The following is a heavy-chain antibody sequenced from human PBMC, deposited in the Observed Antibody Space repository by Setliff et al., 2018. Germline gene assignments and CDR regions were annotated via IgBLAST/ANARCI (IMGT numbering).Heavy chain of an antibody. CDR3: ARPGRGSGRLPYY. CDR1: GYTFTSYG. D-gene: IGHD3-10*01. CDR2: ISGHNGDT. V-gene: IGHV1-18*01. J-gene: IGHJ4*02. Sequence: ASVKVSCKASGYTFTSYGISWVRQAPGQGLEWMGWISGHNGDTKLAQNFQGRVTVTTDTFTNTGYMELRSLRSDDTAVYYCARPGRGSGRLPYYWGQGTLVTV.